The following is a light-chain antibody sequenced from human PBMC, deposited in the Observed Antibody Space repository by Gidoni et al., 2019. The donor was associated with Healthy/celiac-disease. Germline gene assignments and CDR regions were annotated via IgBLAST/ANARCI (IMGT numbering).Light chain of an antibody. CDR3: QAWDSSTVRV. Sequence: SYELTQTPSVSVSPGQTASITCSGDKLGDKYACWYQQKPGHSPVLVIYQDSKRPSGIPERFSGSNSGNTATLTISGTQAMDEADYYCQAWDSSTVRVFGTGTKVTVL. CDR2: QDS. J-gene: IGLJ1*01. V-gene: IGLV3-1*01. CDR1: KLGDKY.